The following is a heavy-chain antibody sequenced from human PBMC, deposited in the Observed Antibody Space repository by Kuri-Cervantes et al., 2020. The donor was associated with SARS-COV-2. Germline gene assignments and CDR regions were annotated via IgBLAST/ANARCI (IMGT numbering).Heavy chain of an antibody. D-gene: IGHD3-22*01. CDR2: INYSGST. J-gene: IGHJ4*02. CDR3: AGADSSGDDYVVGGSVDY. V-gene: IGHV4-39*01. Sequence: SETLSLTCTVSGGSISSSSYYWGWIRQPPGKGLEWIGSINYSGSTYYNPSLKSRVTISVDTSKNQFSLKLSSVTAADTAVYYCAGADSSGDDYVVGGSVDYWGQGTLVTVSS. CDR1: GGSISSSSYY.